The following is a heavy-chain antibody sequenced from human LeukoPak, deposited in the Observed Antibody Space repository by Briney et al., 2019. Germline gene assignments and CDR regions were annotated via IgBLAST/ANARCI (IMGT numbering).Heavy chain of an antibody. V-gene: IGHV1-46*01. CDR1: GYSFTTYY. D-gene: IGHD3-10*01. J-gene: IGHJ4*02. Sequence: ASVKVSCKASGYSFTTYYMHWVRQAPGQGLEWMGIINPSGGSTSYAQKFQGRVTMTRDMSTSTVNMELSSLRSDDTGVYFCAREGDKGSDYWGQGTLVTVSS. CDR3: AREGDKGSDY. CDR2: INPSGGST.